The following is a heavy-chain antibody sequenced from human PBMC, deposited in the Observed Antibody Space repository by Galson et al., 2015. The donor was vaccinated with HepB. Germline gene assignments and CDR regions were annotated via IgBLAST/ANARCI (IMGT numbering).Heavy chain of an antibody. CDR3: ARARGWGSGYYYGMDV. Sequence: SLRLSCAASGFTFSSFRMSWGRQAPGKGLEWVANIKQDGREKYYVDSVKGRFTISRDNAKNSLYLQMNSLRAEDTAVYYCARARGWGSGYYYGMDVWGQGTTVTVSS. V-gene: IGHV3-7*01. J-gene: IGHJ6*02. CDR2: IKQDGREK. D-gene: IGHD7-27*01. CDR1: GFTFSSFR.